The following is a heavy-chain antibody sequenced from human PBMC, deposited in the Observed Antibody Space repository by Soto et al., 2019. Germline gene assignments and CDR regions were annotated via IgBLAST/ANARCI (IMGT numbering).Heavy chain of an antibody. Sequence: GGFLRLSCAASGFTFSSYAMSWVRKAPGKGLEWVSAISGSGGSTYYADYVKGRFTISRDNSKNTLYPQMNSLRAEDTAVYYCAKIDFWSGYYNFAYWGQGTLVTVSS. V-gene: IGHV3-23*01. CDR1: GFTFSSYA. D-gene: IGHD3-3*01. CDR2: ISGSGGST. CDR3: AKIDFWSGYYNFAY. J-gene: IGHJ4*02.